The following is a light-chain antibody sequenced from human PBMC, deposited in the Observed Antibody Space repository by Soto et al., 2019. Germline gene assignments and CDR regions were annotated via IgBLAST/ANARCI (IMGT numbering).Light chain of an antibody. CDR2: GAS. J-gene: IGKJ1*01. CDR3: QQYGSSPST. CDR1: QSVSSSY. Sequence: ESVLTQSPGTLSLSPGERATLSCRASQSVSSSYLAWYQQKPGQAPRLLIYGASSRATGIPDRFSGSGFGTAFTPTISRLEPEDFGVYYCQQYGSSPSTCGKGHKVEL. V-gene: IGKV3-20*01.